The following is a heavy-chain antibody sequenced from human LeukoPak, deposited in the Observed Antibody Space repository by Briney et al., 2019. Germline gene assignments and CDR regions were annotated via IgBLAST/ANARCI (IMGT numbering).Heavy chain of an antibody. V-gene: IGHV3-23*01. J-gene: IGHJ3*02. Sequence: PGGSLRLSCGASGFTFSSYAMSWVRQAPGKGLEWVSAISGSGDNTYYADSVKGRFTISRDNSMNTLYLQMNSLRAEDTAVYYCAKGLLVPATIIGFDAFDIWGQGTMVTVSS. CDR3: AKGLLVPATIIGFDAFDI. CDR2: ISGSGDNT. D-gene: IGHD2-2*01. CDR1: GFTFSSYA.